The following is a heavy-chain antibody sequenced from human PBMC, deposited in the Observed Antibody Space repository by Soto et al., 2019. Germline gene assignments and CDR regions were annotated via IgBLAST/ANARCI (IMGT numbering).Heavy chain of an antibody. V-gene: IGHV3-30*18. J-gene: IGHJ4*02. CDR3: AKDEAYDILTGYLFDY. CDR2: ISYDGSNK. Sequence: PGGSLRLSCAASGFTFSSYGMHWVRQAPGKGLEWVAVISYDGSNKYYADSVKGRFTISRDNSKNTLYLQMNSLRAEDTAVYYCAKDEAYDILTGYLFDYWGQGTLVTVSS. CDR1: GFTFSSYG. D-gene: IGHD3-9*01.